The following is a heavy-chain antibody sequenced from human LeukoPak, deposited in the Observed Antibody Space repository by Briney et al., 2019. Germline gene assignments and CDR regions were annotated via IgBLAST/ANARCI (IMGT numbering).Heavy chain of an antibody. J-gene: IGHJ5*02. CDR1: GYTFTSYG. CDR3: ARQGRSGSYSAFSWFDP. V-gene: IGHV1-18*01. CDR2: ISSYNGNT. D-gene: IGHD3-22*01. Sequence: GASVKVSCKASGYTFTSYGISWVRQAPGQGLEWMGWISSYNGNTNYAQKLQGRVTMTTDTSTTTAYMELSSLRSEDTAVYYCARQGRSGSYSAFSWFDPWGQGTLVTVFS.